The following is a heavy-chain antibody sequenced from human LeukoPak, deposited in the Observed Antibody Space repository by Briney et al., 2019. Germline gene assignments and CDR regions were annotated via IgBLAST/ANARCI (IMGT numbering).Heavy chain of an antibody. J-gene: IGHJ6*02. V-gene: IGHV3-74*01. D-gene: IGHD2-21*02. CDR2: INSDGSST. Sequence: GGSLRLSCAASGFMFSSNWMSWVRQAPGKGLVWVSRINSDGSSTNQADSVKGRFTISRDNAKKALYLQMNSLRVEDTAVYFCARDTATGLDVWGQGTTVTVSS. CDR3: ARDTATGLDV. CDR1: GFMFSSNW.